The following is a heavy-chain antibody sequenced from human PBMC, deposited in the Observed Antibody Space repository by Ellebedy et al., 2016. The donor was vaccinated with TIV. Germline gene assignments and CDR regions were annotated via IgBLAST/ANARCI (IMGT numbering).Heavy chain of an antibody. CDR2: IYPRDSDT. V-gene: IGHV5-51*01. CDR3: ARSLGAWYFDL. Sequence: GESLKISCKGSGYTFNTYWPGWVRQMPGKGLEWVGSIYPRDSDTKYSPSFQGVVTISADKSISTAYLQWNSLNVSDTAIYYCARSLGAWYFDLWGLGTLVTVSS. D-gene: IGHD7-27*01. CDR1: GYTFNTYW. J-gene: IGHJ2*01.